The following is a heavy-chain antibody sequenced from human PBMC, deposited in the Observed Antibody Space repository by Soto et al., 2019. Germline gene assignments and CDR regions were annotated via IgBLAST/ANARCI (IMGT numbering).Heavy chain of an antibody. D-gene: IGHD6-13*01. J-gene: IGHJ4*02. V-gene: IGHV5-51*01. CDR3: ATHLAAAGSRYYFDY. CDR2: IYPGDSDT. Sequence: PGESLKISCKGSGYSFTSYWIGWVRQIPGKGLEWMGIIYPGDSDTRYSPSFQGQVTISADKSISTAYLQWSSLKASDTAMYYCATHLAAAGSRYYFDYWGQGTLVTVSS. CDR1: GYSFTSYW.